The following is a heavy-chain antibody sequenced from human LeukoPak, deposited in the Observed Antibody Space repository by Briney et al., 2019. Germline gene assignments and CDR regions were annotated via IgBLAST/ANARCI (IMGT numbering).Heavy chain of an antibody. CDR3: AKDLAYRSGWFLGAFDV. D-gene: IGHD6-19*01. J-gene: IGHJ3*01. CDR2: ISGSAGST. Sequence: GGSLRLSCAASGFTFSNYAMSWVRQAPGKGLEWVSGISGSAGSTYYADSVKGRFSISRDNSKNTVYLQMNRLRAEDTAAYYCAKDLAYRSGWFLGAFDVWGQGTMATVSS. V-gene: IGHV3-23*01. CDR1: GFTFSNYA.